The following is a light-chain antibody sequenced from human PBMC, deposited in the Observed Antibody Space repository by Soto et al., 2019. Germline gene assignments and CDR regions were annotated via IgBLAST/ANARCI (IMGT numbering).Light chain of an antibody. Sequence: QSVLTQPASVSGSPGQSITISCTGTSSDVGGYNYVSWYQQHPGKAPKLMIYDVSHWPSGVSNRFSGSKSGNTASLTISGLQAEDEADYYCSSYTSSSTVVFGGGTKVTVL. V-gene: IGLV2-14*01. CDR2: DVS. CDR1: SSDVGGYNY. CDR3: SSYTSSSTVV. J-gene: IGLJ2*01.